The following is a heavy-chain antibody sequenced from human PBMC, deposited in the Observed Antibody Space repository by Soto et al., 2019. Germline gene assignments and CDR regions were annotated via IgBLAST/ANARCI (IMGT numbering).Heavy chain of an antibody. CDR3: AGERYMAVASDY. CDR2: IWYDGSNK. J-gene: IGHJ4*02. CDR1: GFTFSSYG. D-gene: IGHD1-1*01. Sequence: GGSLRLSCAASGFTFSSYGMHWVRQAPGKGLEWVAVIWYDGSNKYYADSVKGRFTISRDNSKNTLYLQMNSLRAEDTAVYYCAGERYMAVASDYWGQGTLVTVSS. V-gene: IGHV3-33*01.